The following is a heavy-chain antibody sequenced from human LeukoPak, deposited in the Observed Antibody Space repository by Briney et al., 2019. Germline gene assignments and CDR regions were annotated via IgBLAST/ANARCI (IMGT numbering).Heavy chain of an antibody. CDR2: IYTSGST. D-gene: IGHD3-16*01. CDR3: ASSSRGGSLAFDI. Sequence: SETLSLTCTVSGGSISSYYWNWIRQPAGKGLDWIGRIYTSGSTNYNPSLKSRVTISVDTSKNQFSLKLSSVTAADTAVYYCASSSRGGSLAFDIWGQGTMVTVSS. CDR1: GGSISSYY. J-gene: IGHJ3*02. V-gene: IGHV4-4*07.